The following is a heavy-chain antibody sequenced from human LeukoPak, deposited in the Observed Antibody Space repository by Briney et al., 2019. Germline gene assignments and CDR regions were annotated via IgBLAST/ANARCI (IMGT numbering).Heavy chain of an antibody. V-gene: IGHV4-61*02. J-gene: IGHJ4*02. Sequence: NPSQTLSLTCTASGGSISSGSYYWSWIRQPAGKGLEWIGRIYTSGSTNYNPSLKSRVTISVDTSKNQFSLKLSSVTAADTAVYYCARELAAAGFDYWGQGTLVTVSS. CDR1: GGSISSGSYY. D-gene: IGHD6-13*01. CDR2: IYTSGST. CDR3: ARELAAAGFDY.